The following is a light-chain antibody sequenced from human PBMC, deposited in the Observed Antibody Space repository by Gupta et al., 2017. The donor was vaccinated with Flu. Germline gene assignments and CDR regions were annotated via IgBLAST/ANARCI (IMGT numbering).Light chain of an antibody. CDR1: QSVRARC. CDR3: QREGRSPVA. V-gene: IGKV3-20*01. J-gene: IGKJ2*01. CDR2: GAS. Sequence: GTLRLAPGERATRSCRASQSVRARCLAWYQQKPGQAPRLLSYGASSRGAGMPDRFSGSGFGTEFTLTIYRLEPDDFAMYYCQREGRSPVAFGQGTKLEIK.